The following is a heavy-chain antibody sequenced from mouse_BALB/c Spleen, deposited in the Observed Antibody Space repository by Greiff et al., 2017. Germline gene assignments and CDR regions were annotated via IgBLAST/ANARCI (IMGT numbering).Heavy chain of an antibody. V-gene: IGHV1S81*02. CDR1: GYTFTSYW. J-gene: IGHJ2*01. CDR3: ARRGDYYGNLYYFDY. CDR2: INPSNGRT. D-gene: IGHD2-1*01. Sequence: QVQLKQPGAELVKPGASVKLSCKASGYTFTSYWMHWVKQRPGQGLEWIGEINPSNGRTNYNEKFKSKATLTVDKSSSTAYMQLSSLTSEDSAVYDCARRGDYYGNLYYFDYWGQGTTLTVSS.